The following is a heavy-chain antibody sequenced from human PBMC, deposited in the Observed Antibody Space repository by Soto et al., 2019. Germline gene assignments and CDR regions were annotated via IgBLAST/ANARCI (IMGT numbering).Heavy chain of an antibody. D-gene: IGHD3-3*01. CDR2: INSDGSST. J-gene: IGHJ4*02. V-gene: IGHV3-74*01. CDR1: GFTFSSYW. CDR3: ARVESGPFDY. Sequence: EVQLVESGGGLVQPGGSLRLSCAASGFTFSSYWMHWVRQAPGKGLVWVSRINSDGSSTSYADSVKGRLTISRDNAKNTLYLGMNSLRAEDTAVDYCARVESGPFDYCGQGTLVTVSS.